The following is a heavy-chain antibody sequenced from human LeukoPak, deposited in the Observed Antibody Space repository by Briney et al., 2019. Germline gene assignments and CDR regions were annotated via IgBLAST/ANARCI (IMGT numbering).Heavy chain of an antibody. D-gene: IGHD2-15*01. V-gene: IGHV3-53*05. CDR3: ATNAVVVAATGVLDI. CDR1: GFTFDDYA. J-gene: IGHJ3*02. Sequence: GGSLRLSCAASGFTFDDYAMHWVRQAPGKGLEWVSVIYSGGDTYYADSVKGRFTISRDNSQNTLYLQMNGLRVEDTGVYYCATNAVVVAATGVLDIWGQGTMVTVSS. CDR2: IYSGGDT.